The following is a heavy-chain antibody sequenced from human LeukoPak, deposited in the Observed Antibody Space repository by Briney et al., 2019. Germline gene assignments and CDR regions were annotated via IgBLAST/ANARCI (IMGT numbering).Heavy chain of an antibody. CDR1: GFSLSTAEVG. CDR3: AYQVYSSGWHPFAY. V-gene: IGHV2-5*01. CDR2: PYWNDDK. J-gene: IGHJ4*02. D-gene: IGHD6-25*01. Sequence: SGPPLVEPTQTLPLTCTFSGFSLSTAEVGVGWIRQPPGRALEWLAHPYWNDDKFYSPSLQSRLTITKDTSKNQVALTMTNVDPVDTATYYCAYQVYSSGWHPFAYWGQGILVTVAS.